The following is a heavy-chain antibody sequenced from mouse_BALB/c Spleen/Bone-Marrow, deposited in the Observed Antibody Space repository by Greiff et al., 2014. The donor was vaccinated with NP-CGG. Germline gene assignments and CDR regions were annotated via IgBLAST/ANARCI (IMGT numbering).Heavy chain of an antibody. CDR2: ISGGGNYT. Sequence: EVMLVESGGASVKPGGSLKLSCAASGFTFSDYFMYWVRQTPEKRLEWVATISGGGNYTCYPDSVKGRFTISRDNAKNNLHLQMNSLKSEDTAKYFCARDGDYRYAWFAFWGQGTLVTVSA. V-gene: IGHV5-4*02. J-gene: IGHJ3*01. D-gene: IGHD2-14*01. CDR3: ARDGDYRYAWFAF. CDR1: GFTFSDYF.